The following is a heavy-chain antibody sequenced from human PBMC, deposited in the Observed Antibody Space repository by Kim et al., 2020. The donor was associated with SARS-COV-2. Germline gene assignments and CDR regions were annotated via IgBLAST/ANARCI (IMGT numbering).Heavy chain of an antibody. CDR1: GFTLRDSW. V-gene: IGHV3-74*01. J-gene: IGHJ2*01. Sequence: GGSLRLSCAASGFTLRDSWMHWVRQGPGKGLVWVSRIDHDGRDTTYADSVKGRFTVSRVNARNTLYLQINSLIAGDTAVYYCARSALGGFVDLWGRGTLVAVSA. CDR2: IDHDGRDT. D-gene: IGHD3-16*01. CDR3: ARSALGGFVDL.